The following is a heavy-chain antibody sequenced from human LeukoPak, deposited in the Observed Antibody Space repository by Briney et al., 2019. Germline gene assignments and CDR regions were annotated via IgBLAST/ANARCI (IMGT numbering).Heavy chain of an antibody. Sequence: SETLSLTCTVSGGSISSNYWTWIRQPPGKGLEWIGYIYYTGSSNYNPSLKSRVTISVDTSKNQFSLKLRSVIAADTAVYYCARGIESYGDYNYWGQGTLVTVSS. J-gene: IGHJ4*02. V-gene: IGHV4-59*01. CDR3: ARGIESYGDYNY. CDR2: IYYTGSS. D-gene: IGHD4-17*01. CDR1: GGSISSNY.